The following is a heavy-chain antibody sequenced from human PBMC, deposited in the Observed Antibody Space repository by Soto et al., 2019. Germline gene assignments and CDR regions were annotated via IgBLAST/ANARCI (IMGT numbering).Heavy chain of an antibody. D-gene: IGHD3-10*01. CDR2: IYYSGST. CDR1: GGSISSSSYY. V-gene: IGHV4-39*01. CDR3: ARHTSDYYGSGSDFDY. J-gene: IGHJ4*02. Sequence: PSETLSLTCTVSGGSISSSSYYWGWIRQPPGKGLEWIGSIYYSGSTYYNPSLKSRVTISVDTSKNQFSLKLSSVTAADTAVYYCARHTSDYYGSGSDFDYWGQGTLVTVSS.